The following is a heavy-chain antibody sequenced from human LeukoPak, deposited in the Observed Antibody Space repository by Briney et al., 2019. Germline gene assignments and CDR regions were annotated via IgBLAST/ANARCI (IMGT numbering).Heavy chain of an antibody. CDR1: GFTFSSYA. D-gene: IGHD5-12*01. V-gene: IGHV3-30-3*01. CDR2: ISYDGSNK. Sequence: PGRSLRLSCAASGFTFSSYAMHWVRQAPGKGLEWVAVISYDGSNKYYADSVKGRFTISRDNSKNTLYLQMNSLRAEDTAAYYCARVGGYDSFAFDYWGQGTLVTVSS. J-gene: IGHJ4*02. CDR3: ARVGGYDSFAFDY.